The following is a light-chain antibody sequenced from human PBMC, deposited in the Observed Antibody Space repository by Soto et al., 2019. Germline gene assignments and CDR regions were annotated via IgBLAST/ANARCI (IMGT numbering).Light chain of an antibody. CDR1: QSVSSN. CDR2: VAS. J-gene: IGKJ4*01. Sequence: EIVMTQSPATLSVSPGERATLSCRASQSVSSNLAWYQQEPGQTPKLLIYVASPRATGIPPRVSGRGSETDFTLSISSLESEDFAVYYCQQYNVWPLTFGGGTKVEFK. CDR3: QQYNVWPLT. V-gene: IGKV3-15*01.